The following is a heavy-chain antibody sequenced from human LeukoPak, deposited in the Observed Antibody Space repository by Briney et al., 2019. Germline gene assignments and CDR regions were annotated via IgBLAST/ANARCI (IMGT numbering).Heavy chain of an antibody. CDR1: GYXLTGYY. CDR2: INPNTGGT. D-gene: IGHD2-2*01. Sequence: ASVKVSCKASGYXLTGYYIHWVRQAPGQGLEWMGWINPNTGGTDYTQKFQGRVTMTRDTSISTAYMELSSLRSDDAAVYYCAVKMGYCSSSRCLTGFDYWGQGTLVTVSS. CDR3: AVKMGYCSSSRCLTGFDY. V-gene: IGHV1-2*02. J-gene: IGHJ4*02.